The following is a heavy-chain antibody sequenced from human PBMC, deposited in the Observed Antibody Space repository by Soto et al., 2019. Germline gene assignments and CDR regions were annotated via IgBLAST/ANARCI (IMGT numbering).Heavy chain of an antibody. Sequence: QLQLQESGPGLVKASETLSLTCSVSTNSLSDSASYWGWIRQPPGKGLEWIGTIYYSANTYHNPSLKSRVTLSLDKPKKQFSLRRRSVTVADTGVYYCAATSGTTSAFDVWGPGTTVAVSS. CDR2: IYYSANT. J-gene: IGHJ3*01. CDR1: TNSLSDSASY. V-gene: IGHV4-39*01. CDR3: AATSGTTSAFDV. D-gene: IGHD1-1*01.